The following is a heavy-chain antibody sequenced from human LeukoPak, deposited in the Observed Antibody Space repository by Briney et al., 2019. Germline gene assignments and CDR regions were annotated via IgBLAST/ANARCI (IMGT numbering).Heavy chain of an antibody. J-gene: IGHJ4*02. CDR3: ARDPRGYSGYGNFDY. CDR1: GYTFTSYA. CDR2: INAGNGNT. D-gene: IGHD5-12*01. V-gene: IGHV1-3*03. Sequence: ASVKVSCKASGYTFTSYAMHWVRKAPGQRLEWMGWINAGNGNTKYSQEFQDRVTITRDTSASTAYMELSSLRSEDMAVYYCARDPRGYSGYGNFDYWGQGTLVTVSS.